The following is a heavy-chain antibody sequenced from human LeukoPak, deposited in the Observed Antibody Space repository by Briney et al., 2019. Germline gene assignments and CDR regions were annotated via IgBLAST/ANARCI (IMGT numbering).Heavy chain of an antibody. CDR1: GGSISSGSYY. V-gene: IGHV4-61*02. CDR2: IYTSGGT. J-gene: IGHJ5*02. Sequence: TSETLSLTCTVSGGSISSGSYYWSWIRQPAGKGLEWIGRIYTSGGTNYNPSLKSRVTISVDTSKNQFSLKLSSVTAADTAVYYCASLIRFCSSGWFDPWGQGTLVTVSS. D-gene: IGHD6-6*01. CDR3: ASLIRFCSSGWFDP.